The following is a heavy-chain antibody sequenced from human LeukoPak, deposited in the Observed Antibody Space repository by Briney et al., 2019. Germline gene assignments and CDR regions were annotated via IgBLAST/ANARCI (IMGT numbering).Heavy chain of an antibody. CDR3: ARSIAARPDAFDI. D-gene: IGHD6-6*01. Sequence: GSLRLSCLASKFTFNNYAMTWVRQAPGKGLEWVSSISGSGDNMDYADSVKGRFTISRDNSENTLYLQMNSLRGEDTAVYYCARSIAARPDAFDIWGQGTMVTVSS. J-gene: IGHJ3*02. V-gene: IGHV3-23*01. CDR2: ISGSGDNM. CDR1: KFTFNNYA.